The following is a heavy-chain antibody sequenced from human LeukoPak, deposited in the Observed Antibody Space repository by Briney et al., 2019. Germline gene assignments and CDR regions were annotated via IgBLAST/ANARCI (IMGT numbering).Heavy chain of an antibody. D-gene: IGHD3-10*01. V-gene: IGHV3-48*03. Sequence: WGSLRLSCAGSGFTFSSYEMSWVRQAPGKRLEWVSYISSSGSTIYYADSVKGRFTISRDNAKKSLYLQMNSLRAEDTAVYYCARAEISGSGSYYKYFDYWGQGTLVTVSS. CDR1: GFTFSSYE. J-gene: IGHJ4*02. CDR3: ARAEISGSGSYYKYFDY. CDR2: ISSSGSTI.